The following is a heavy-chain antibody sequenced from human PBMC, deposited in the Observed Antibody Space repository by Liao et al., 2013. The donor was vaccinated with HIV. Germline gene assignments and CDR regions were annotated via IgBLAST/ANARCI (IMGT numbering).Heavy chain of an antibody. Sequence: QLQLQESGPGLVKPSETLSLTCSVSNGSIRSNSYYWGWIRQPPGKGLEWIGSINYSGSTYSNPSLKSRVTISVDTSKNQLSLKMRALTAADTAIYFCTRDLGGMGMQRTFGYWGQGTLVAVSS. V-gene: IGHV4-39*07. D-gene: IGHD1-26*01. J-gene: IGHJ4*02. CDR1: NGSIRSNSYY. CDR2: INYSGST. CDR3: TRDLGGMGMQRTFGY.